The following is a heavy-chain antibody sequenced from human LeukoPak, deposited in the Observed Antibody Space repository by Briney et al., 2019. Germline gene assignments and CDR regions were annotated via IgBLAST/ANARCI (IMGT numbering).Heavy chain of an antibody. CDR2: ISGSGGST. D-gene: IGHD3-22*01. Sequence: GGSLRLSCAASGFTFSSYAMSWVRQAPGKGLEWVSAISGSGGSTYYADSVEGRFTISRDNSKNMLYLQMNSLRAEDTAVYYCARSQGGTMSLRHFDLWGRGTLVTVSS. CDR1: GFTFSSYA. J-gene: IGHJ2*01. CDR3: ARSQGGTMSLRHFDL. V-gene: IGHV3-23*01.